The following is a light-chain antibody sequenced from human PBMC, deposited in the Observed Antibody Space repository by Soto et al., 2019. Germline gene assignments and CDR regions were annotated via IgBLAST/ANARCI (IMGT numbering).Light chain of an antibody. CDR1: QGLSSD. CDR2: AAS. V-gene: IGKV1-9*01. CDR3: QQLNSYPIT. Sequence: DIQLTQSPSFLSASVGDRVTITCRASQGLSSDLAWYQQKPGKAPKLLIYAASTLQSGVTSRFSGSGSGTEFNLTISSLQPEDFATYYCQQLNSYPITFGHGTRLEIK. J-gene: IGKJ5*01.